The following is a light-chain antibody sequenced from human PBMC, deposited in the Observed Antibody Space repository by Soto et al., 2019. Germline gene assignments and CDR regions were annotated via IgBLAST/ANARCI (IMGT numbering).Light chain of an antibody. Sequence: EIVMTQSPATLSVSPGERATLSCRASQSVSSNLAWYQQKPGQAPRLLIYGASTRATGIPARFSGSGSGTEFTLTISSLQSEDFAVYYCQQYNNGPETFGQ. CDR1: QSVSSN. J-gene: IGKJ1*01. V-gene: IGKV3-15*01. CDR2: GAS. CDR3: QQYNNGPET.